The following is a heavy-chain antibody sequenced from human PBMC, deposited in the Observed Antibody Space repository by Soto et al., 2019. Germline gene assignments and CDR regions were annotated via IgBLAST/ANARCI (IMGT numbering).Heavy chain of an antibody. CDR3: AKGIRFLEWLLFDY. D-gene: IGHD3-3*01. CDR2: ISYDGSNK. V-gene: IGHV3-30*18. J-gene: IGHJ4*02. Sequence: QVQLVESGGGVVQPGRSLRLSCAASGFTFSSYGMHWVRQAPGKGLEWVADISYDGSNKYYADSVKGRFTISRDNSKNTLYLQMNSLRAEDTAVYYCAKGIRFLEWLLFDYWGQGTLVTVSS. CDR1: GFTFSSYG.